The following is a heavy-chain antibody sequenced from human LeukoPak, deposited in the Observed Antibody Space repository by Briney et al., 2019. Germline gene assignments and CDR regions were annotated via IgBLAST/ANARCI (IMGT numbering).Heavy chain of an antibody. Sequence: PSETLSLTCTVSGGSISSYYWSWIRQPPGKGLEWIGEINHSGSTNYNPSLKSRVTISVDTSKNQFSLKLSSVTAADTAVYYCARGQTTAFDYWGQGTPVTVSS. J-gene: IGHJ4*02. D-gene: IGHD1-14*01. CDR3: ARGQTTAFDY. V-gene: IGHV4-34*01. CDR1: GGSISSYY. CDR2: INHSGST.